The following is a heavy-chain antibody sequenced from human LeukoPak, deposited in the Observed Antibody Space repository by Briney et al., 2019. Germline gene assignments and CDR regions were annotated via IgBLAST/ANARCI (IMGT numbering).Heavy chain of an antibody. CDR1: GFTFSSYS. CDR2: ISSSSSYI. J-gene: IGHJ4*02. D-gene: IGHD2-15*01. CDR3: VRDGQGSTPLDY. V-gene: IGHV3-21*01. Sequence: AGGSLRLSCAASGFTFSSYSMNWVRQAPGKGLEWVSSISSSSSYIYYADSVKGRFTISRDNAKNTLYLQMNSLRAEDTAVYFCVRDGQGSTPLDYWGQGTLVTVSS.